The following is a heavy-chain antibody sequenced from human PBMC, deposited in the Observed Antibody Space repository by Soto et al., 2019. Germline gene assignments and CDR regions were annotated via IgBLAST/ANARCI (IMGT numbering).Heavy chain of an antibody. CDR1: GGSISSSTYS. CDR2: IYYSGST. CDR3: ARLATYYYGSGSDFDY. V-gene: IGHV4-39*01. D-gene: IGHD3-10*01. Sequence: TSETLSLTCTVSGGSISSSTYSWGWIRQPPGKGLEWIGTIYYSGSTYYNPSLKSRVTISVDTSKNQFSLKLISVTAADTAVYYCARLATYYYGSGSDFDYWGQGTLVTVSS. J-gene: IGHJ4*02.